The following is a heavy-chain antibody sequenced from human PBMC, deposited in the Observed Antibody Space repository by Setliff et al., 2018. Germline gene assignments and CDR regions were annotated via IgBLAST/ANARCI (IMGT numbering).Heavy chain of an antibody. V-gene: IGHV1-2*02. Sequence: ASVKVSCKASGYTFPDFGINWVRQAPGQGLEWMGWINNYNTNTNYAQKLQGRVTMTRDTSISTAYMELSRLRSDDTAVYYCARQAHDLKGGTTLFYWFDPWGQGTLVTVSS. D-gene: IGHD1-26*01. CDR2: INNYNTNT. CDR1: GYTFPDFG. CDR3: ARQAHDLKGGTTLFYWFDP. J-gene: IGHJ5*02.